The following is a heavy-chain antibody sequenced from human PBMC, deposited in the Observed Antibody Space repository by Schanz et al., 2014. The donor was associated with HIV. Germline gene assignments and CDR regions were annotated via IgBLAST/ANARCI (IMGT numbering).Heavy chain of an antibody. CDR1: GFTFANQA. V-gene: IGHV3-74*01. J-gene: IGHJ4*02. Sequence: DVQLVESGGGLIQPGESLRLSCVASGFTFANQAMSWVRQVPGKGLLWVSRMNNDVSSRLYADSVKGRFTISRDNAKNTLYLQMNSLRDEDTAVYYCARRSSDGGYYDNWGQGTLVTVSS. CDR3: ARRSSDGGYYDN. D-gene: IGHD2-15*01. CDR2: MNNDVSSR.